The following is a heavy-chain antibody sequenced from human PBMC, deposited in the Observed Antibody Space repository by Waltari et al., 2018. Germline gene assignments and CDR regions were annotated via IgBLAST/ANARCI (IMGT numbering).Heavy chain of an antibody. J-gene: IGHJ4*02. CDR1: GGSISSHY. Sequence: VQLQESGPGLVKPSETLSLTCTVSGGSISSHYWSWVRQAPGKGLEWVSGISWNSGSRGYADLVKGRFTISIDNAKNSLYLQMNSLRAEDTALYYCAKDIAVAGWGRLFDYWGQGTLVTVSS. V-gene: IGHV3-9*01. CDR2: ISWNSGSR. D-gene: IGHD6-19*01. CDR3: AKDIAVAGWGRLFDY.